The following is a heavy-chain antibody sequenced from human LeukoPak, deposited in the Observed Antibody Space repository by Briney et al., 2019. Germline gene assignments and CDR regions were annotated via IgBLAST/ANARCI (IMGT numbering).Heavy chain of an antibody. CDR3: ARRSGVLDSRDYRYHFDF. Sequence: SETLSLTCIVSGDSISSHYWSWIRQPPGKGLEYIGYIFYSGGTDYNPSLKSRVTISLDTSKNQFSLNLTSVTAADTAVYYCARRSGVLDSRDYRYHFDFWGQGTLVTVSS. D-gene: IGHD3-22*01. V-gene: IGHV4-59*11. CDR2: IFYSGGT. J-gene: IGHJ4*02. CDR1: GDSISSHY.